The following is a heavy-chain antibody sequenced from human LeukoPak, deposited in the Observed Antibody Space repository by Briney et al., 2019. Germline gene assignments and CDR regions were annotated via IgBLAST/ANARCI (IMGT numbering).Heavy chain of an antibody. CDR2: INPNSVGT. J-gene: IGHJ4*02. CDR3: ARGYWARFGEPDFDY. V-gene: IGHV1-2*02. Sequence: ASVKVSCKASGYTFTGYYMHWVRQAPGQGLEWMGWINPNSVGTNYAQRFQGRVTMTRDTSIRTAYMELSRLRSDDTAVYYCARGYWARFGEPDFDYWGQGTLVTVSS. CDR1: GYTFTGYY. D-gene: IGHD3-10*01.